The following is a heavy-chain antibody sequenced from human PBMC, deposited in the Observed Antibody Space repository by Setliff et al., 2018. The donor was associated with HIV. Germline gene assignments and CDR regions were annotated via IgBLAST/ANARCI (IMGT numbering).Heavy chain of an antibody. V-gene: IGHV4-61*03. J-gene: IGHJ3*02. CDR1: GYSVSSGYY. Sequence: SETLSLTCAVSGYSVSSGYYWSWIRQPPGKGLEWLGYVSYSGSTNFNPSLESRLAMSVDMSKNHFSLKLRSVTAADTAVYYCARHGHFYDSSSSDAFDIWGHGTMVTVSS. CDR2: VSYSGST. D-gene: IGHD3-22*01. CDR3: ARHGHFYDSSSSDAFDI.